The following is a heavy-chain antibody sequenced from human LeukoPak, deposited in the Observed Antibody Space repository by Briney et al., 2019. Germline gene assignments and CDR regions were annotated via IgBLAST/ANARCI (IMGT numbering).Heavy chain of an antibody. CDR2: ISGGGDST. CDR3: AKLLGYCSGGTCYSHPTYYYGMDV. CDR1: GFTVSSNY. D-gene: IGHD2-15*01. Sequence: PGGSLRLSCAASGFTVSSNYMSWVRQAPGKGLEWVSAISGGGDSTYYADSVKGRFTISSDTSKNTLYLQMNSLRAEDTAIYYCAKLLGYCSGGTCYSHPTYYYGMDVWGQGTTVTVSS. J-gene: IGHJ6*02. V-gene: IGHV3-23*01.